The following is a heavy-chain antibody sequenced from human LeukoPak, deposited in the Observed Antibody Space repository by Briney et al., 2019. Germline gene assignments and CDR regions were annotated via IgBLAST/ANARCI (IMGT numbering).Heavy chain of an antibody. Sequence: GGSLRLSCAASGFTFSSYSMNWVRRAPGKGLEWVSSISSSSSYIYYADSVKGRFTISRDNAKNSLYLQMNSLRAEDTAVYYCAREGVVVAATREYWFDPWGQGTLVTVSS. CDR2: ISSSSSYI. J-gene: IGHJ5*02. CDR3: AREGVVVAATREYWFDP. D-gene: IGHD2-15*01. V-gene: IGHV3-21*01. CDR1: GFTFSSYS.